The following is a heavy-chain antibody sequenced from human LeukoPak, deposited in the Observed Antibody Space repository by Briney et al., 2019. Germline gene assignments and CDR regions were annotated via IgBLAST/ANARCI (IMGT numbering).Heavy chain of an antibody. V-gene: IGHV4-59*01. D-gene: IGHD5-24*01. J-gene: IGHJ3*02. CDR1: GGSISGYY. CDR3: AREGDGYSHDAFDI. CDR2: IYYSGST. Sequence: SETLSLTCTVSGGSISGYYWGWIRQPPGKGLEWIGYIYYSGSTNYNPSLESRVTISVDTSKNQFSLKLSSVTAADTAVYYCAREGDGYSHDAFDIWGQGTMVTVSS.